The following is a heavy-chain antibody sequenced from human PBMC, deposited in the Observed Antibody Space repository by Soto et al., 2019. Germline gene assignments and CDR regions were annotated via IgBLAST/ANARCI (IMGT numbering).Heavy chain of an antibody. CDR1: GDSISRIDYY. J-gene: IGHJ3*02. D-gene: IGHD3-22*01. CDR3: AREGGSYDSGGYLIRGAFDI. Sequence: SDTLSLTCSVSGDSISRIDYYWTWIRQHPEKGLEWIGNIYFRGNTYYSPSLESRLTISVDTSKNQFSLKLTSVTAADTAVYYCAREGGSYDSGGYLIRGAFDIWGQGTMVTVSS. V-gene: IGHV4-31*03. CDR2: IYFRGNT.